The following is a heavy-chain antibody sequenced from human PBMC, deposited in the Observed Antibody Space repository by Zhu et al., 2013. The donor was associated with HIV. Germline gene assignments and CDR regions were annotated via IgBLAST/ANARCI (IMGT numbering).Heavy chain of an antibody. V-gene: IGHV1-69*06. CDR2: IIPVFETA. J-gene: IGHJ4*02. CDR1: GGTFSSDA. Sequence: QVRLVQSGAEVKKPGSSVKVSCKAFGGTFSSDAFSWVRQAPGQGLEWMGDIIPVFETANYAQKFQGRVTITADKSTSTAYMELSSLRSEDTAVYYCARERGSSPFDYWGQGTLVTVSS. D-gene: IGHD1-26*01. CDR3: ARERGSSPFDY.